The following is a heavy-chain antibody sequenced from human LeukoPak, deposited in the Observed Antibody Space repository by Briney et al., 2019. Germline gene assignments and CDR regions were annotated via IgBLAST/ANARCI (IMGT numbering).Heavy chain of an antibody. Sequence: SETLSLTCTVSGGSISSGSYYWSWIRQPAGKGLEWIGRIYTSGSTNYNPSLKSRVTISVDTSKNQFSRKLSSVTAADTAVYYCAREIVVVVAATPVTTGFDYWGQGTLVTVSS. CDR2: IYTSGST. CDR3: AREIVVVVAATPVTTGFDY. V-gene: IGHV4-61*02. D-gene: IGHD2-15*01. CDR1: GGSISSGSYY. J-gene: IGHJ4*02.